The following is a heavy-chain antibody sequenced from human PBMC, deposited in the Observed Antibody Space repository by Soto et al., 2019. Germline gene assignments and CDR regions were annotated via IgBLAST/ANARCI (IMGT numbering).Heavy chain of an antibody. D-gene: IGHD4-17*01. CDR3: AKDLTVTTAR. V-gene: IGHV3-30*18. CDR2: ISYDGSNK. CDR1: GFTISSYG. Sequence: QVQLVESGGGVVQPGRSLRLSCAASGFTISSYGMHWVRQAPGKGLEWVAVISYDGSNKYYADSVKGRFTISRDNSKNTLYLQMNSLRAEDTAVYYCAKDLTVTTARWGQGTLVTVSS. J-gene: IGHJ4*02.